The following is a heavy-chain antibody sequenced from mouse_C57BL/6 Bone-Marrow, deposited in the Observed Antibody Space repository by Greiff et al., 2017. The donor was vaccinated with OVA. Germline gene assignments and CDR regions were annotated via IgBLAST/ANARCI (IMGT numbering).Heavy chain of an antibody. J-gene: IGHJ2*01. Sequence: EVQRVESGGGLVKPGGSLKLSCAASGFTFSSYAMSWVRQTPEKRLEWVATISDGGSYTYYPDNVKGRVTISRDNAKNNLYLQISHLKSEDTAMYYCTRDPYDYDYWGQGTTLTVSA. CDR1: GFTFSSYA. CDR2: ISDGGSYT. V-gene: IGHV5-4*01. CDR3: TRDPYDYDY. D-gene: IGHD2-4*01.